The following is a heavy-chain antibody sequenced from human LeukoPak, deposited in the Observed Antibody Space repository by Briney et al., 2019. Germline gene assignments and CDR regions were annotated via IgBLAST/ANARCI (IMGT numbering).Heavy chain of an antibody. CDR1: GGSISSYY. J-gene: IGHJ4*02. Sequence: SETLSLTCTVSGGSISSYYWTWIRQPAGKGLEWIGRTHTSGSTNYNPSLKSRVTMSVDTSKNQFSLKLTSVTAADTAVYYCARDTYYYGSGTYYFNYRGQGTLVTVSS. D-gene: IGHD3-10*01. CDR3: ARDTYYYGSGTYYFNY. CDR2: THTSGST. V-gene: IGHV4-4*07.